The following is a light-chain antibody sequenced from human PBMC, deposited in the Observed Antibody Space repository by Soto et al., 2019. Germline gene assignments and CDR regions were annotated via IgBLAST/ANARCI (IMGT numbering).Light chain of an antibody. V-gene: IGKV3-11*01. CDR3: QQRSNWYT. Sequence: IVLTQSPATLSLSPGERATLSCRASQSVSSSLAWYQQKPGQAPRLLIYDASNRATGIPARFSGGGSGTDFTLTISSLEPEDFAVYYCQQRSNWYTFGQGTKLEIK. CDR1: QSVSSS. CDR2: DAS. J-gene: IGKJ2*01.